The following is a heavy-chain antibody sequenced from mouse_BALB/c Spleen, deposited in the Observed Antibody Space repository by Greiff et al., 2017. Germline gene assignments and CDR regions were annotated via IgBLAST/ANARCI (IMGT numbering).Heavy chain of an antibody. CDR2: INPYNGGT. Sequence: EVQLHQSGPELVKPGASMKISCKASGYSFTGYTMNWVKQSHGKNLEWIGLINPYNGGTSYNQKFKGKATLTVDKSSSTAYMELLSLTSEDSAVYYCARGEDGNSTYYYAMDYWGQGTSVTVSS. CDR1: GYSFTGYT. D-gene: IGHD2-1*01. J-gene: IGHJ4*01. CDR3: ARGEDGNSTYYYAMDY. V-gene: IGHV1-18*01.